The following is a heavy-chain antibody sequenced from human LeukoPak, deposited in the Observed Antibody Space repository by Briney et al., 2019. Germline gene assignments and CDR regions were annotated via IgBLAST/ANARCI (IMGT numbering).Heavy chain of an antibody. V-gene: IGHV4-39*07. Sequence: SETLSLTCTVSGGSISSSSHYWGWIRQPPGKGLEWIGNIYYSGSTYYKSSLKSRVTISVDTSKNQFSLKLSSVTAADTAVYYCVREGWQWLVHAFDIWGQGTMVTGSS. CDR1: GGSISSSSHY. CDR2: IYYSGST. CDR3: VREGWQWLVHAFDI. J-gene: IGHJ3*02. D-gene: IGHD6-19*01.